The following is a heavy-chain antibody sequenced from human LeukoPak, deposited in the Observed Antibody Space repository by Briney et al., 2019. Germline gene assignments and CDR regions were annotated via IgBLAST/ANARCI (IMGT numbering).Heavy chain of an antibody. D-gene: IGHD1-26*01. V-gene: IGHV3-30*02. CDR3: AASGSYLDYYYMDV. CDR1: GFSFSNYG. J-gene: IGHJ6*03. Sequence: PGGSLRLSCAASGFSFSNYGMHWVRQAPGKGLEWVTFIRHDGCNAYYADSVKGRFTISRDNSKNTLYLQMNGLRAEDTAVYYCAASGSYLDYYYMDVWGKGTTVTVSS. CDR2: IRHDGCNA.